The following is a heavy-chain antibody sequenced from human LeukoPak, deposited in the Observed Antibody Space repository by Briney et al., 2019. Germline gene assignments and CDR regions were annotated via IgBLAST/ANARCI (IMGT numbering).Heavy chain of an antibody. CDR3: ATGSGTTGTTQDAFDI. D-gene: IGHD1-1*01. Sequence: SVKVSCKASGGTFSSYAISWVRQAPGQGLEWMGGIIPIFGTANYAQKSQGRVTITADESTSTAYMELSSLRSEDTAVYYCATGSGTTGTTQDAFDIWGQGTMVTVSS. V-gene: IGHV1-69*13. CDR1: GGTFSSYA. J-gene: IGHJ3*02. CDR2: IIPIFGTA.